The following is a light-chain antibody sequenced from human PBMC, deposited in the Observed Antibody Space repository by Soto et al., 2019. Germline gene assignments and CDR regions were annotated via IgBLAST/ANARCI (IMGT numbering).Light chain of an antibody. CDR3: QSYDSSLSVLYV. CDR1: SFNIGAGYE. J-gene: IGLJ1*01. Sequence: QSVLTQPPSVSGAPGQRVTISCTGSSFNIGAGYEVHWFQQLPGTAPKLLIYGNTNRPSGVPDRFSGSKSDTSASLAITGLQPEDEADYYCQSYDSSLSVLYVFGTGTKLTVL. V-gene: IGLV1-40*01. CDR2: GNT.